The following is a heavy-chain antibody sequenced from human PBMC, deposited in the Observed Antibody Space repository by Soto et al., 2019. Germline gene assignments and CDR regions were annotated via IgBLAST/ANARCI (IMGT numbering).Heavy chain of an antibody. CDR1: GGSISSGGYS. J-gene: IGHJ5*02. CDR2: IYHSGST. D-gene: IGHD3-10*01. Sequence: QLQLQESGSGLVKPSQTLSLTCAVSGGSISSGGYSWSWIRQPPGKGLEWIGYIYHSGSTYYNPTLDIRVTISVDRSKNQFSRKLSSVTAADTAVYYCARDGKGRFGELGWFDPWGQGTLVTVSS. CDR3: ARDGKGRFGELGWFDP. V-gene: IGHV4-30-2*01.